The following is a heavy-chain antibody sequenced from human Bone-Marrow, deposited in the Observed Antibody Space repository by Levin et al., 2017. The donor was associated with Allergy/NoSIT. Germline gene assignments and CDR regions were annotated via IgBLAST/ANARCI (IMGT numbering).Heavy chain of an antibody. CDR3: ARAGGSRPIGHYYGLDV. V-gene: IGHV1-8*01. Sequence: GESLKISCKASGYSFTNYEINWVRQVPGQGPEWLGWINPKLGTTGYAQNLQVRVSMTSNISINTAYLELSSLRFDDTALYYCARAGGSRPIGHYYGLDVWGQGTTVAVSS. CDR1: GYSFTNYE. D-gene: IGHD3-10*01. CDR2: INPKLGTT. J-gene: IGHJ6*02.